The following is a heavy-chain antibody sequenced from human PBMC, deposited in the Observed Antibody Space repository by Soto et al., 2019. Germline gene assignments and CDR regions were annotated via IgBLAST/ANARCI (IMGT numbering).Heavy chain of an antibody. CDR1: GYTFTSYD. J-gene: IGHJ6*03. V-gene: IGHV1-8*01. CDR2: MNPNSGNT. Sequence: ASVKVSCKASGYTFTSYDINWVRQATGQGLEWMGWMNPNSGNTGYAQKFQGRVTMTRNTSISTAYMELSSLRSEDTAVYYCARGGSFPSIAAAGTFYYYYMDVWGKGTTVTVSS. D-gene: IGHD6-13*01. CDR3: ARGGSFPSIAAAGTFYYYYMDV.